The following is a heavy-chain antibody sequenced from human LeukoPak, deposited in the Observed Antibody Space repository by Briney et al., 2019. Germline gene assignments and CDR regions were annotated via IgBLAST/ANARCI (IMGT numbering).Heavy chain of an antibody. J-gene: IGHJ4*02. V-gene: IGHV4-39*07. Sequence: SETLSLTCTVSGDSISTSNSYWGWIRQPPGKGLEWIGSIYYSGSTYYNPSLKSRVTISVDTSKNQFSLKLSSVTAADTAVYYCARESRATPPDYWGQGTLVTVSS. CDR1: GDSISTSNSY. CDR2: IYYSGST. D-gene: IGHD5-12*01. CDR3: ARESRATPPDY.